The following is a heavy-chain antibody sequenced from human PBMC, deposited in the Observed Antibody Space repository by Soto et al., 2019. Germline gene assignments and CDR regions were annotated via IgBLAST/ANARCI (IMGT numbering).Heavy chain of an antibody. CDR2: ISTYNGDT. D-gene: IGHD6-13*01. Sequence: ASVKVSCKASGYTFTTSGISWVRQAPGQGLEWMGWISTYNGDTNSAQKFQGRVTMTADTSTGTAYMELSSLRAEDTAVYYCARDMPVSSSWKYYYYYYYGMDVWGQGTTVTVSS. J-gene: IGHJ6*02. CDR3: ARDMPVSSSWKYYYYYYYGMDV. CDR1: GYTFTTSG. V-gene: IGHV1-18*01.